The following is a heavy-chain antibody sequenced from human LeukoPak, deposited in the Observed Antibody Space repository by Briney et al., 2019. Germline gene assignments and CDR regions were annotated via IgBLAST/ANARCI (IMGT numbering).Heavy chain of an antibody. CDR2: MNPNSGNT. J-gene: IGHJ6*03. Sequence: ASVKVSCKASGYTFTSYDINWVRQAPGQGLEWMGWMNPNSGNTGYAQKFQGRVTMTTDTSTSTAYMELRSLRSDDTAVYYCARVEPSGWYDYYYYYMDVWGKGTTVTVSS. CDR3: ARVEPSGWYDYYYYYMDV. CDR1: GYTFTSYD. V-gene: IGHV1-8*01. D-gene: IGHD6-19*01.